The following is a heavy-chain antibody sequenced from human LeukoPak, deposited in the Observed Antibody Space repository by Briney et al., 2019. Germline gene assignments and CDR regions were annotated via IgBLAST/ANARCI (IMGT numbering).Heavy chain of an antibody. CDR2: VHRSGST. J-gene: IGHJ5*02. V-gene: IGHV4-4*07. D-gene: IGHD1-1*01. CDR3: ARGRPRNCWFDP. Sequence: SETLSLTCTVSGASISSFSWSWIREPAEAGLEWIGRVHRSGSTNYNPSLKSRVTISVDTSKNQFSLKLSSVTAADTAVYYCARGRPRNCWFDPWGQGTLVTVSS. CDR1: GASISSFS.